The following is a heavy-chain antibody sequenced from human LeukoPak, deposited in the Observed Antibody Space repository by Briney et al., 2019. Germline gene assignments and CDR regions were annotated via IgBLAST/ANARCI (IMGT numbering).Heavy chain of an antibody. CDR3: ARETVGATYFDY. CDR2: IIPIFGTA. V-gene: IGHV1-69*13. D-gene: IGHD1-26*01. Sequence: SVKVSCKASGGTFSSYAISWVRQAPGQGLEWMGGIIPIFGTANYAQKFQGRVTITADESTSTAYMELSSLRSEDTAVYYCARETVGATYFDYWGQGTLVTVSS. J-gene: IGHJ4*02. CDR1: GGTFSSYA.